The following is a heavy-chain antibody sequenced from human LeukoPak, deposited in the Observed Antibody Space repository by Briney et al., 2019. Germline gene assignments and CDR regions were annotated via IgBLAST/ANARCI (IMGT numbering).Heavy chain of an antibody. CDR1: GFPFSSYE. J-gene: IGHJ4*02. V-gene: IGHV3-48*03. D-gene: IGHD3-16*02. Sequence: GGSLRLSCAASGFPFSSYEMNWVRQAPGKGLEWVSYISSSGMTKYYAVAVKGRFTMSRDNAKNSLYLQLNSLRAEDTAVYYCARDGRSRGLSHVNFDSWGQGILVTVSS. CDR3: ARDGRSRGLSHVNFDS. CDR2: ISSSGMTK.